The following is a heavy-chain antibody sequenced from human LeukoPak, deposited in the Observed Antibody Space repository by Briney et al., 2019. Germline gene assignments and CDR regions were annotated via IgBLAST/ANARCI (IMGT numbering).Heavy chain of an antibody. CDR3: ALNEGGIYY. J-gene: IGHJ4*02. Sequence: PGGSLRLSCAASGFTFSSYSMMWVRQAPGKGLEWVSYISSSSTTIHYADSVKGRFTISRDNAKNSVYLQMNSLRAEDTAVYYCALNEGGIYYWGQGTLVTVSS. CDR1: GFTFSSYS. V-gene: IGHV3-48*01. CDR2: ISSSSTTI. D-gene: IGHD2-15*01.